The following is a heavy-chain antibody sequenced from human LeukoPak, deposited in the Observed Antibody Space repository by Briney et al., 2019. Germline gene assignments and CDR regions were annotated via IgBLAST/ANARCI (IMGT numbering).Heavy chain of an antibody. CDR1: GGSISNYY. Sequence: SETLSLTCTVSGGSISNYYWSWIRQPPGKGLEWIGFIYYSGTTHYNPSLKSRVTMSVATSNNQFSLRLSSVTAADTAVYYCARASGFKGSYFDNWGQGTLVTVSS. CDR3: ARASGFKGSYFDN. V-gene: IGHV4-59*08. J-gene: IGHJ4*02. D-gene: IGHD5-12*01. CDR2: IYYSGTT.